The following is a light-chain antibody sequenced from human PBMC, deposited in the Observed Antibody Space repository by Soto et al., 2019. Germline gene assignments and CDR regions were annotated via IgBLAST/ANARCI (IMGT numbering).Light chain of an antibody. J-gene: IGLJ2*01. CDR3: QSYDSSLSVI. V-gene: IGLV1-40*01. Sequence: QSVLTQPPSVSGAPGQRGTISCTGSSSNIGAGYDVHWYQQLPGTAPKLLIYGNSNRPSGVPDRFSGSKSGTSASLAITGLRAENEADYYCQSYDSSLSVIFGGGTKLTVL. CDR1: SSNIGAGYD. CDR2: GNS.